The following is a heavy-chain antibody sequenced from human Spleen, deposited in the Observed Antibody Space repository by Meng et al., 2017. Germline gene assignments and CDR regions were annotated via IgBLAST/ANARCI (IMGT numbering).Heavy chain of an antibody. CDR3: AGCCRDGYNLIADSEEN. J-gene: IGHJ4*02. V-gene: IGHV4-61*02. CDR1: GGSISSGSYY. Sequence: SETLSLTCTVSGGSISSGSYYWSWIRQPAGKGLEWIGRIYTSGSTNYNPSLKSRVTISVDTSKNQFSLKLSSVTAADTAVYYCAGCCRDGYNLIADSEENWGQGTLVTVSS. CDR2: IYTSGST. D-gene: IGHD5-24*01.